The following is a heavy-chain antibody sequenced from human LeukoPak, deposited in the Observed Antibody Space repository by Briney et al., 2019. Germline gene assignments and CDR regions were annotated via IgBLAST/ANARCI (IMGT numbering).Heavy chain of an antibody. CDR1: GFTVTNND. V-gene: IGHV3-53*04. CDR2: IYSGGST. CDR3: ARVFRWELLPYYYYGMDV. Sequence: GGSLRLSCAASGFTVTNNDMNWVRQAPGKGLEWVSVIYSGGSTYYADSVKGRFTISRHNSKNTLYLQMNSLRAEDTAVYYCARVFRWELLPYYYYGMDVWGQGTTVTVSS. D-gene: IGHD1-26*01. J-gene: IGHJ6*02.